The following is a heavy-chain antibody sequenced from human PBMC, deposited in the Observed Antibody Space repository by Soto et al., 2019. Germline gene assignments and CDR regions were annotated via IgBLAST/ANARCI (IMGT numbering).Heavy chain of an antibody. CDR1: GGSVSSGSYY. Sequence: PSETLSLTCTVSGGSVSSGSYYWSWIRQPPGKGLEWIGYIYYSGSTNYNPSLKSRVTISVDTSKNQFSLKLSSVTAADTAVYYCARVSGVGYCGGDCYSYDGAFDIWGQGTMVTVSS. D-gene: IGHD2-21*02. V-gene: IGHV4-61*01. J-gene: IGHJ3*02. CDR3: ARVSGVGYCGGDCYSYDGAFDI. CDR2: IYYSGST.